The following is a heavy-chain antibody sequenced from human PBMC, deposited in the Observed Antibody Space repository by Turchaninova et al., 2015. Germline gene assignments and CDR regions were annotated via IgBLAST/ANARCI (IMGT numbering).Heavy chain of an antibody. J-gene: IGHJ5*02. CDR1: GGSTSRGGYY. V-gene: IGHV4-31*03. CDR2: IYYRGST. CDR3: ARGAHYYGSGALGFFDP. D-gene: IGHD3-10*01. Sequence: QVQLQESGPGLVKPSQTLSLASTVPGGSTSRGGYYWRGIRQHPGKGPEWIGYIYYRGSTYYNPSLKSRVTISVDTSKNQFSLKLSSVTAADTAVYYCARGAHYYGSGALGFFDPWGQGTLVTVSS.